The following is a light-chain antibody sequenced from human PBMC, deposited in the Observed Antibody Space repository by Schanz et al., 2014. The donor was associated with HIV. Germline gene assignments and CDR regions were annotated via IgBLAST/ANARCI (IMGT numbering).Light chain of an antibody. Sequence: QSALTQPASVSGSPGQSINISCTGTSSDVGGYDFVSWYQQHPGKAPKLMIFDVTDRPSGVSSRFSGSKSGNTASLTISGLQVEDEADYFCSSYTSSSTLVFGGGTKLTVL. CDR3: SSYTSSSTLV. V-gene: IGLV2-14*01. CDR1: SSDVGGYDF. CDR2: DVT. J-gene: IGLJ3*02.